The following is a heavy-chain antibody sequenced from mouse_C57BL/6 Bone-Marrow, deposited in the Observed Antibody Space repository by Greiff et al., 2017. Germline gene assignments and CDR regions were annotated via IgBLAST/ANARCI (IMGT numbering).Heavy chain of an antibody. V-gene: IGHV1-54*01. CDR2: INPGSGGT. CDR1: GYAFTNYL. D-gene: IGHD1-1*01. J-gene: IGHJ4*01. Sequence: VKLQESGAELVRPGTSVKVSCKASGYAFTNYLIEWVKQRPGQGLAWIGVINPGSGGTNYNEKFKGKATLTADKSSSTAYMQLSSLTSEDSAVYFCARRGTTDYAMDYWGQGTSVTVSS. CDR3: ARRGTTDYAMDY.